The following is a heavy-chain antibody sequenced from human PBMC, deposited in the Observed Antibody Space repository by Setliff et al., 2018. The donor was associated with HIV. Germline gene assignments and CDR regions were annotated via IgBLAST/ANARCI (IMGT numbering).Heavy chain of an antibody. CDR2: INTHSGYT. D-gene: IGHD5-12*01. CDR1: GYTFNNYG. J-gene: IGHJ4*02. V-gene: IGHV1-18*01. CDR3: ARGKTWLRFLDY. Sequence: ASVKVSCKASGYTFNNYGISWVRQAPGQGLEWMGWINTHSGYTNYAQNVQGRVTVTMDTSTSTAYMELRSLKSDDTAVYYCARGKTWLRFLDYWGQGTRVTVAS.